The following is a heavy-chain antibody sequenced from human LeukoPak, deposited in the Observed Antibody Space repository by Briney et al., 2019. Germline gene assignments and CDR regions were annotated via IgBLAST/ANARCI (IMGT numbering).Heavy chain of an antibody. D-gene: IGHD6-19*01. V-gene: IGHV4-59*01. Sequence: SETLSLTCTVSGGSIRSYYWSWIRQPPGKGLEWIGYIYYSGSTNYNPSLKSRVTISEDTSKNQSSLKLSSVTAADTAVYYCARVRPVAGTDYWGQGTLVTVSS. CDR1: GGSIRSYY. CDR2: IYYSGST. CDR3: ARVRPVAGTDY. J-gene: IGHJ4*02.